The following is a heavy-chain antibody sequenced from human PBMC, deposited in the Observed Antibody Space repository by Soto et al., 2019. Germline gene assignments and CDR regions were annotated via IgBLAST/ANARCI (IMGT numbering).Heavy chain of an antibody. CDR3: ASSSGNNDGVGTNDFCDD. CDR2: TIPIYGTA. D-gene: IGHD1-26*01. CDR1: GGTFSTYS. V-gene: IGHV1-69*06. J-gene: IGHJ4*02. Sequence: QVQLVQSGAEVKKPGSSVKVSCKTSGGTFSTYSIVWVRQAPGEGLEWMGGTIPIYGTANYAQKFQDRVTMTAGKSTTTDVMERSSRTSEDTARYYWASSSGNNDGVGTNDFCDDWGQGTLVT.